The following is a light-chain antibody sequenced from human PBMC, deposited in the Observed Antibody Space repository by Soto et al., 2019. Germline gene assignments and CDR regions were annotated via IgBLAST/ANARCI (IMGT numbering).Light chain of an antibody. V-gene: IGKV1-5*03. CDR3: QQYNSYV. J-gene: IGKJ3*01. Sequence: DVQMTQTPSSLSASVGDRVILTCRASQSIGNWLAWYQQKPGKAPKLLIYKASSLESGDPTRFSGSGSGTDFTLTISSLQPEDFATYYCQQYNSYVFGPGTKVDIK. CDR1: QSIGNW. CDR2: KAS.